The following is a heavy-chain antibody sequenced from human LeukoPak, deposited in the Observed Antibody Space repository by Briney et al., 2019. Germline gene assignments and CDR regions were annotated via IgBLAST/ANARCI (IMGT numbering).Heavy chain of an antibody. CDR1: GGSISSYY. D-gene: IGHD2-15*01. Sequence: SETLSLTCTVSGGSISSYYWSWIRQPPGKGLEWIGYIYYSGSTNYNPSLKSRVTILVDTSKNQFSLKLSSVTAADTAVYYCARLGYCSGGSCFGFDYWGQGTLVTVSS. CDR3: ARLGYCSGGSCFGFDY. V-gene: IGHV4-59*08. CDR2: IYYSGST. J-gene: IGHJ4*02.